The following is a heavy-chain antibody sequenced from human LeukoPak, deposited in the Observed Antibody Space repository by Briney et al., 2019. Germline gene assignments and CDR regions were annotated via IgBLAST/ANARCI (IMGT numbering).Heavy chain of an antibody. D-gene: IGHD2-15*01. CDR3: ARDVVTRPNSN. V-gene: IGHV3-30*04. Sequence: HPGGSLRLSCVASGFTFSSYAMHWVRQAPGKGLEWVAVISYDGSNKYYADSVKGRFTISRDNSKNTLYLQMNSLRAEDTAVYYCARDVVTRPNSNWGQGTLVTVSS. J-gene: IGHJ4*02. CDR1: GFTFSSYA. CDR2: ISYDGSNK.